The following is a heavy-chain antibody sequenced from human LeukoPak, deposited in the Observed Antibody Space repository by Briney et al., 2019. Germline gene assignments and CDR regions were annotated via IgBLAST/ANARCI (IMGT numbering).Heavy chain of an antibody. J-gene: IGHJ5*02. CDR1: GYTFTGYY. CDR3: ARAVEVVTKVFRYDP. Sequence: ASVNVSCKASGYTFTGYYMHWGRQAPGQGLGWMGFMNLNSGGKNYAQKLKGRVTMTRDTSISTAYMELSRLRSDDTAVYYCARAVEVVTKVFRYDPWGQGTLVIVS. V-gene: IGHV1-2*02. D-gene: IGHD4-17*01. CDR2: MNLNSGGK.